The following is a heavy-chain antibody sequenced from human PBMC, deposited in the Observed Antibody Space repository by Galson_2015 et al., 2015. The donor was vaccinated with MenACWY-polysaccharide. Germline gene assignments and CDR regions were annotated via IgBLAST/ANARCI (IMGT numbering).Heavy chain of an antibody. V-gene: IGHV3-23*01. CDR2: ISASHDSK. CDR1: GFSFSSYG. Sequence: SLRLSCAGSGFSFSSYGMSWVRQAPGKGLEWVSSISASHDSKYYADSVKGRFTISRDNSKKTLFLQMNSLRAEDTALYYCVNDFDMVPLGPPVGAFDSWGQGTMVIVSS. D-gene: IGHD2-8*01. J-gene: IGHJ3*01. CDR3: VNDFDMVPLGPPVGAFDS.